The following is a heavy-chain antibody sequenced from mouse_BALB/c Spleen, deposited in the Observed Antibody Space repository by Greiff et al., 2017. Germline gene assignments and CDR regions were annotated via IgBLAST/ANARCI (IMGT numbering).Heavy chain of an antibody. V-gene: IGHV1-5*01. CDR2: IYPGNSDT. CDR1: GYTFTSYW. J-gene: IGHJ2*01. Sequence: VQLKQSGTVLARPGASVKMSCKASGYTFTSYWMHWVKQRPGQGLEWIGAIYPGNSDTSYNQKFKGKAKLTAVTSTSTAYMELSSLTNEDSAVYYCTGNTGGNYPLDYWGQGTTLTVSS. CDR3: TGNTGGNYPLDY. D-gene: IGHD2-1*01.